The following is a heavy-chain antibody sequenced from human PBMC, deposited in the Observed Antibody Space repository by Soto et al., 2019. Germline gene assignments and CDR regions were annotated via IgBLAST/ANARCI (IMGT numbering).Heavy chain of an antibody. CDR3: VRGGGGGLFDP. J-gene: IGHJ5*02. Sequence: GGSLRLSWAGPGFTFGDSYMSWIRQAPGRGLEWLSYISPGSRYPAYADSVKGRFTISRDNAKRSLYLQMMSLTAEDTAIYYCVRGGGGGLFDPWGQGTMGTVSS. CDR1: GFTFGDSY. D-gene: IGHD2-15*01. CDR2: ISPGSRYP. V-gene: IGHV3-11*06.